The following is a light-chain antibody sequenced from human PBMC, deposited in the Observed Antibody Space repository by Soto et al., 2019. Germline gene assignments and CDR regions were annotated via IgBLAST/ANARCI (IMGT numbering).Light chain of an antibody. CDR3: QRYGSSPGLFT. V-gene: IGKV3-20*01. J-gene: IGKJ3*01. CDR1: QSVSNNY. CDR2: GAS. Sequence: EIVLTQSPGSLSLSPGERATLSCRASQSVSNNYLAWHQQKPGQAPRLLIYGASSRATAIPDRFSGSGSGTDFTLTISRLEPEDFAVYYCQRYGSSPGLFTFGPGTKVDIK.